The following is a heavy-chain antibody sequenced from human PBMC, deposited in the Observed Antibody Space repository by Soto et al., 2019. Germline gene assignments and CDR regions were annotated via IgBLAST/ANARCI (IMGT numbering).Heavy chain of an antibody. CDR3: AKDLNVLLWFGELYGFDY. D-gene: IGHD3-10*01. CDR2: ISGSGGST. Sequence: LRLSCAASGFTFSSYAMSWVRQAPGKGLEWVSAISGSGGSTYYADSVKGRFTISRDNSKNTLYLQMNSLRAEDTAVYYCAKDLNVLLWFGELYGFDYWGQGTLVTVSS. CDR1: GFTFSSYA. J-gene: IGHJ4*02. V-gene: IGHV3-23*01.